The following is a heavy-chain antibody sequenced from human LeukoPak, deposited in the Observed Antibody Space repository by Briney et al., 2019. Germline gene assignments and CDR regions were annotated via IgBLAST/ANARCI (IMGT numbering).Heavy chain of an antibody. V-gene: IGHV4-38-2*02. CDR3: ARVASYGSEADY. CDR1: GYSISSGYY. CDR2: IYHSGST. J-gene: IGHJ4*02. Sequence: SETLSLTCTVSGYSISSGYYWGWIRQPPGKGLEWIGSIYHSGSTYYNPSLKSRVTISVDTSKNQFSLKLSSVTAADTAVYYCARVASYGSEADYWGQGTLVTVSS. D-gene: IGHD5-18*01.